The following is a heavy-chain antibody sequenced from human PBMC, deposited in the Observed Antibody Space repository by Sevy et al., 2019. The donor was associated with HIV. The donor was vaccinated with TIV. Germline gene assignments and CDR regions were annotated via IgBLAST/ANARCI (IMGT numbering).Heavy chain of an antibody. CDR3: TTTYDSSGYFVYSDY. V-gene: IGHV3-15*01. J-gene: IGHJ4*02. CDR2: IKSKTDGGTT. D-gene: IGHD3-22*01. Sequence: GGSLRLSCAASGFTFSNAWMSWVRQAPGKGLEWVGRIKSKTDGGTTDYAAPVKGRFTISRDDSKNTLYLQMNSLKTEDTAVYYCTTTYDSSGYFVYSDYWGQGTLVTVSS. CDR1: GFTFSNAW.